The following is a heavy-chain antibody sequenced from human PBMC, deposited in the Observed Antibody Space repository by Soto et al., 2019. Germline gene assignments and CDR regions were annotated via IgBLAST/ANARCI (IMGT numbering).Heavy chain of an antibody. CDR2: ISGSGGST. CDR1: GFTFSSYA. Sequence: PGGSLRLSCAASGFTFSSYAMSWVRQAPGKGLEWVSAISGSGGSTYYADSVKGRFTISRDNSKNTLYLQMNSLRAEDTAVYYCAKDLVGSGPDYVAYYYGMDVWGQGTTVTVSS. CDR3: AKDLVGSGPDYVAYYYGMDV. D-gene: IGHD2-15*01. J-gene: IGHJ6*02. V-gene: IGHV3-23*01.